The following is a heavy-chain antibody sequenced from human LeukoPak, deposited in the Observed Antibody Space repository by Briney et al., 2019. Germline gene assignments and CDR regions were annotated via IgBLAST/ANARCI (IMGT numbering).Heavy chain of an antibody. J-gene: IGHJ5*02. Sequence: SETLSLTCTVSGGSISSYQWSWIRQPAGKGLEWIGRMYTSGSGSTNYNPSLKSRVTMSVDTSKNQFSLKLNSVTAADTAVYYCARVGGFSTYYDSSGYYWFDPWGQGTLVIVSS. CDR2: MYTSGSGST. V-gene: IGHV4-4*07. CDR3: ARVGGFSTYYDSSGYYWFDP. CDR1: GGSISSYQ. D-gene: IGHD3-22*01.